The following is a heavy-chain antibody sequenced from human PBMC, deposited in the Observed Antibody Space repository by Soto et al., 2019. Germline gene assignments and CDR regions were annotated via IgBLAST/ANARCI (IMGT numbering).Heavy chain of an antibody. D-gene: IGHD3-3*01. CDR2: MNAYSGST. Sequence: QVQLVQSGAEVKKPGDSVKVSCKASGYMLTGYYIHWVRQAPGQGLEWMGWMNAYSGSTTYEPKFLGGFTMTTDTSIRTAYMELNTLKSDDTAVYYCARGVWSGVYVGPDAFDMWGQATMVTAS. J-gene: IGHJ3*02. V-gene: IGHV1-2*02. CDR3: ARGVWSGVYVGPDAFDM. CDR1: GYMLTGYY.